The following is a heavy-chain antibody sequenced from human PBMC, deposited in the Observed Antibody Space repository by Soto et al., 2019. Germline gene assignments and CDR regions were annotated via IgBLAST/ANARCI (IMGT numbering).Heavy chain of an antibody. D-gene: IGHD3-10*01. CDR3: ARSPKEYLVRGIISYMDV. CDR1: GGSISSYY. J-gene: IGHJ6*03. V-gene: IGHV4-59*01. CDR2: IYSSGSA. Sequence: KPSETLSLTCTVSGGSISSYYWSWIRQPPGKGLECVGYIYSSGSANYNPSLRTRATISLDTSKSQFSLRLSSVTSADTALYYCARSPKEYLVRGIISYMDVWGKGTTVTVSS.